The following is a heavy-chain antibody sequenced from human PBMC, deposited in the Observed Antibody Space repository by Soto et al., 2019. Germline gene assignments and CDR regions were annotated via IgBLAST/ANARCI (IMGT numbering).Heavy chain of an antibody. J-gene: IGHJ6*02. CDR1: GFTVSSNY. CDR2: IYSGGST. D-gene: IGHD2-2*01. Sequence: EVQLVESGGGLVQPGGSLRLSCAASGFTVSSNYMSWVRQAPGKGLEWVSVIYSGGSTYYADSVKGRFTISRDNSKNTLYLQMSSLRAEDTAVYYCARDRVVLVPSATYCGMDVRGQGTTVTVSS. CDR3: ARDRVVLVPSATYCGMDV. V-gene: IGHV3-66*01.